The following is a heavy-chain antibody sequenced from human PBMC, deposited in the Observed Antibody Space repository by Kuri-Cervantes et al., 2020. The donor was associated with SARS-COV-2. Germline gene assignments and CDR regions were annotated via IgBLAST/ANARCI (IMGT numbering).Heavy chain of an antibody. J-gene: IGHJ6*03. CDR3: ATRSGWHSYYYYYMDV. V-gene: IGHV1-8*03. D-gene: IGHD6-19*01. CDR2: MNPNSGNT. CDR1: GYTFTSYD. Sequence: ASVKVSCKASGYTFTSYDINWVRQATGQGLEWMGWMNPNSGNTGYAQKFQGRVTITRNTSISTAYMELSSLRSDDTAVYYCATRSGWHSYYYYYMDVWGKGTTVTVSS.